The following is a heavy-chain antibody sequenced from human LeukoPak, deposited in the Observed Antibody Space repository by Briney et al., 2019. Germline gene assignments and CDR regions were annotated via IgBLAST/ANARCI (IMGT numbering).Heavy chain of an antibody. V-gene: IGHV4-39*01. D-gene: IGHD2-2*01. Sequence: PSKTLSLTCTVSGGSISSSSYYWGWIRQPPGKGLEWIGSIYYSGSTYYNPSLKSRVTISVDTSKNQFSLKLSSVTAADTAVYYCARTTEGYCRSISCYGFDYYYYMDVWGKGTTVTISS. CDR1: GGSISSSSYY. CDR3: ARTTEGYCRSISCYGFDYYYYMDV. CDR2: IYYSGST. J-gene: IGHJ6*03.